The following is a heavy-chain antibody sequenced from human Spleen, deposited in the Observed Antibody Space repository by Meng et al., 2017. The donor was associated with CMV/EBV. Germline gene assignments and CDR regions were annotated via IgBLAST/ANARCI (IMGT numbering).Heavy chain of an antibody. J-gene: IGHJ4*02. CDR3: ARLGFGDLFIFDS. V-gene: IGHV4-4*02. Sequence: SAASGLSVGWCCWGRQRPGPGLGLVWLVCLSGSSKFQASVKSGVAMLVDTSKSEFSLTLTSVTAADTAVYYCARLGFGDLFIFDSWGQGVLVTVSS. D-gene: IGHD3-10*01. CDR2: VCLSGSS. CDR1: AASGLSVGW.